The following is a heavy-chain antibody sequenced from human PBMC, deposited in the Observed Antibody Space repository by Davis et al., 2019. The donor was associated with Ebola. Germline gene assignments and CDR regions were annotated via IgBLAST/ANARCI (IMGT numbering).Heavy chain of an antibody. CDR2: INHSGST. D-gene: IGHD2-2*01. V-gene: IGHV4-39*07. J-gene: IGHJ6*02. CDR3: ARVRIVVGYYYYGMDV. CDR1: GGSISSSSYY. Sequence: SETLSLTCTVSGGSISSSSYYWGWIRQPPGKGLEWIGEINHSGSTNYNPSLKSRVTISVDTSKNQFSLKLSSVTAADTAVYYCARVRIVVGYYYYGMDVWGQGTTVTVSS.